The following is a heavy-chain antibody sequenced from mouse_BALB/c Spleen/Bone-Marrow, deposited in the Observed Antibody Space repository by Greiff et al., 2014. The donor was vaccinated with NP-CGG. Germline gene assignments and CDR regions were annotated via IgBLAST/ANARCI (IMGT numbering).Heavy chain of an antibody. CDR1: GFSFSDYY. CDR2: ISNGGGST. D-gene: IGHD2-4*01. V-gene: IGHV5-12*02. CDR3: ARLGDYSYFDY. Sequence: LQQSGGGLVQPGGSLKLSCATSGFSFSDYYMYWIRQTPEKRLEWVAFISNGGGSTYYPDTVKGRFTISRDNAKNTLYLPMSRLKSEDTAMYYCARLGDYSYFDYWGQGTTLTVSS. J-gene: IGHJ2*01.